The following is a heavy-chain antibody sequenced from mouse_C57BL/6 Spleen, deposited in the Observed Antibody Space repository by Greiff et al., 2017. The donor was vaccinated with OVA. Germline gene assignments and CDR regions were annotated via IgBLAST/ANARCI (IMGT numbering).Heavy chain of an antibody. J-gene: IGHJ2*01. CDR2: IDPETGGT. CDR1: GYTFTDYE. V-gene: IGHV1-15*01. D-gene: IGHD1-1*01. CDR3: TREDYYGSSHYFDY. Sequence: QVQLQQSGAELVRPGASVTLSCKASGYTFTDYEMHWVKQTPVHGLEWIGAIDPETGGTAYNQKFKGKAILTADKSSSTAYMELRSLTSEDSAVYYCTREDYYGSSHYFDYWGQGTTLTVSS.